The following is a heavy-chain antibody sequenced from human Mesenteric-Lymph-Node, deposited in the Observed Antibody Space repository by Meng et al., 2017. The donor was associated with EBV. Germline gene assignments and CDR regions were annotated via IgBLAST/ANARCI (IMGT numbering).Heavy chain of an antibody. CDR3: ARGEKGPIDY. CDR1: GGSFSGYY. V-gene: IGHV4-34*01. J-gene: IGHJ4*02. Sequence: QVRLQQGGAGLLKPSETLSLTCAVYGGSFSGYYWSWIRQPPGKGLEWIGEINHSGSTNYNPSLKSRVTISVDTSKNQFSLKLSSVTAADTAVYYCARGEKGPIDYWGQGTLVTVSS. CDR2: INHSGST.